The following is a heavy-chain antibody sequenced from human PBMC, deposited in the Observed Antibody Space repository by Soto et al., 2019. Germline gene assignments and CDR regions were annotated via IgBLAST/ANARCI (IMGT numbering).Heavy chain of an antibody. Sequence: EVQLVESGGGLVKPGGSLRLSCAASGFTFSSYNMNWVRQAPGTGLEWVSSIRSSSTYSYYADSVKGRFTISRDNAKNSLYLQMNSLRAEDTAIYYCARAPCSGGSCDMGDWFDPWGQGTLVTVSS. CDR2: IRSSSTYS. CDR3: ARAPCSGGSCDMGDWFDP. CDR1: GFTFSSYN. D-gene: IGHD2-15*01. V-gene: IGHV3-21*01. J-gene: IGHJ5*02.